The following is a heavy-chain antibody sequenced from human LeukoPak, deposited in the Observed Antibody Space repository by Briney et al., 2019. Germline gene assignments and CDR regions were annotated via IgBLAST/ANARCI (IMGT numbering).Heavy chain of an antibody. J-gene: IGHJ4*02. V-gene: IGHV3-23*01. CDR3: GEDTQGVRGNFLFEY. CDR1: GFIFGHYA. CDR2: ISGDHAT. Sequence: GGSLRLSCAASGFIFGHYAMSWVRQAPGKGLEWVAAISGDHATYDSDSLRGRFTISRDNSKNMLYLQMNGLRAEDSAVYYCGEDTQGVRGNFLFEYWGQGTLVTVSS. D-gene: IGHD3-10*01.